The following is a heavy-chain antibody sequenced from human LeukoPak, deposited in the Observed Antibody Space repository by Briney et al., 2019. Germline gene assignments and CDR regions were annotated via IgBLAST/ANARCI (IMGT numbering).Heavy chain of an antibody. D-gene: IGHD2-21*01. V-gene: IGHV1-2*02. J-gene: IGHJ4*02. CDR2: INPNSGGT. CDR1: GYTFTGYY. Sequence: ASVKVSCKASGYTFTGYYMHWVRQAPGQGLEWMGWINPNSGGTNYAQKFQGRVTMTRDTSISTVYMELSRLRSDDTAVYYCARDCGGDCYSFDYWGQGTLVTVSS. CDR3: ARDCGGDCYSFDY.